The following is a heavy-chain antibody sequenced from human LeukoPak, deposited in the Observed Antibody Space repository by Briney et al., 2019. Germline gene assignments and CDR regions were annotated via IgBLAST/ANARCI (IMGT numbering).Heavy chain of an antibody. J-gene: IGHJ4*02. CDR3: ARERDILTGYYRGYFDY. CDR1: GSTFSSYA. Sequence: VASVKVSCKASGSTFSSYAITWVRQAPGQGLEWMGGIIPIFDTANYAQKFQGRVTITADESTSTAYMELSSLRSEDTAVYYCARERDILTGYYRGYFDYWGQGTLVTVSS. V-gene: IGHV1-69*13. CDR2: IIPIFDTA. D-gene: IGHD3-9*01.